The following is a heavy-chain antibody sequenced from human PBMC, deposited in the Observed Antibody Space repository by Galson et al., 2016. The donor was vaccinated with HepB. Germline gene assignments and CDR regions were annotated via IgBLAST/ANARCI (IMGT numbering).Heavy chain of an antibody. V-gene: IGHV5-51*01. Sequence: QSGAEVKKPGESLKISCQGSGYSFINYWIGWVRQKPGKGLEWMGIISPGDSHTRYSPSFQGQVTISADNSINTAYLQWNSLKASDTAIYYCARLIRGVTYNSWGQGTLVTVSS. D-gene: IGHD3-10*01. CDR2: ISPGDSHT. CDR3: ARLIRGVTYNS. J-gene: IGHJ4*02. CDR1: GYSFINYW.